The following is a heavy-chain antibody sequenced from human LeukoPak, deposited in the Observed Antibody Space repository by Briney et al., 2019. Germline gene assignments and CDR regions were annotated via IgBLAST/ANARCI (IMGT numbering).Heavy chain of an antibody. CDR3: ARDLWQQLVPCDAFDI. J-gene: IGHJ3*02. CDR2: ISGSSSTI. V-gene: IGHV3-48*01. CDR1: GFTFSSYS. D-gene: IGHD6-13*01. Sequence: GGSLRLSCAASGFTFSSYSMNWVRQAPGKGLEWISYISGSSSTIYYADSVRGRFTISRDNAKNSVYLQMNSLRAEDTAVYYCARDLWQQLVPCDAFDIWGQGTMVTVSS.